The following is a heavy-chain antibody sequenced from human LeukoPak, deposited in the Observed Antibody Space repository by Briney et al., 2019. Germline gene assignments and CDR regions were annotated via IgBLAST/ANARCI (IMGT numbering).Heavy chain of an antibody. CDR3: ARGPPTDYYDSSGFYYVFDY. J-gene: IGHJ4*02. V-gene: IGHV4-34*01. CDR2: INHSGST. D-gene: IGHD3-22*01. Sequence: SETLSLTCAVYGGSFSGYYWSWIRQPPGKGLEWIGEINHSGSTNYNPSLKSRVTISVDTSKDQFSLKLSSVTAADTAVYFCARGPPTDYYDSSGFYYVFDYWGQGTLVTVSS. CDR1: GGSFSGYY.